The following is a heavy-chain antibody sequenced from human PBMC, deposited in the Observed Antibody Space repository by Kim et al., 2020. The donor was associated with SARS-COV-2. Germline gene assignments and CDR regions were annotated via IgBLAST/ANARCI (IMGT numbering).Heavy chain of an antibody. D-gene: IGHD5-18*01. V-gene: IGHV3-23*01. Sequence: GSTYYADSVKGRFTISRDNSKNTLYLQMNSLRAEDTAVYYCAKYSYGIDYWGQGTLVTVSS. CDR3: AKYSYGIDY. J-gene: IGHJ4*02. CDR2: GST.